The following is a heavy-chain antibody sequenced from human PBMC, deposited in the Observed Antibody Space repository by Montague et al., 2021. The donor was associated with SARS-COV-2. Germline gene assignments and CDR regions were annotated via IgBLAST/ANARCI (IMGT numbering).Heavy chain of an antibody. V-gene: IGHV4-61*02. Sequence: TLSLTCTVSGGSISRGYYYWSWIRLPAGKGLEWIGRIYRSGSPNYNPSLESRVVLSVDTSRNQFSMKMTSVTAADTAMYYCARGVDTGVGIVTGGFDSWGQGTLVIVSS. J-gene: IGHJ4*02. CDR3: ARGVDTGVGIVTGGFDS. CDR2: IYRSGSP. D-gene: IGHD5-18*01. CDR1: GGSISRGYYY.